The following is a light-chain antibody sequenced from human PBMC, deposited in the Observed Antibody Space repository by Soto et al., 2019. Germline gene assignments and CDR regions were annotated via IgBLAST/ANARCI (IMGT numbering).Light chain of an antibody. Sequence: DIKMTQSPSTLSASVDDRVTITCRASQNIHTWLAWYQHKPGKAPSLLIYAASSLESGVPSRFSGSGSGTESTLTISSLQPDDFATYYCQQHESYPRTFGQGTKVEMK. CDR1: QNIHTW. J-gene: IGKJ1*01. CDR3: QQHESYPRT. V-gene: IGKV1-5*03. CDR2: AAS.